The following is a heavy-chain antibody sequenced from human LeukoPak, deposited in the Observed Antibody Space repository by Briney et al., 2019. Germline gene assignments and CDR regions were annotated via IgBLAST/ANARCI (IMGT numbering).Heavy chain of an antibody. CDR1: GFTFSSYA. V-gene: IGHV3-23*01. Sequence: PGGSLRLPCAASGFTFSSYAMSWVRQAPGKGLEWVSAISGSGGSTYYADSVKGRFTISRDNSKNTLYLQMNSLRAEDTAVYYCAKDAYLLYNWNYAGYFDYWGQGTLVTVSS. D-gene: IGHD1-7*01. J-gene: IGHJ4*02. CDR2: ISGSGGST. CDR3: AKDAYLLYNWNYAGYFDY.